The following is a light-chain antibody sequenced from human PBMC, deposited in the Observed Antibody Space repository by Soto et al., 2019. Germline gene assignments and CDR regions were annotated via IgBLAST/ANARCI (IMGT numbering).Light chain of an antibody. Sequence: EIVLTQSPATLTLSPGERVTLSCRASQSVSSYLAWYQQKLGQAPRLLIYGASTRATGIPARFSGSGSGTEFTLTISRLEPEDFAVYYCQQYVTYPWTFGQGTKVDIK. CDR2: GAS. CDR3: QQYVTYPWT. CDR1: QSVSSY. V-gene: IGKV3-11*01. J-gene: IGKJ1*01.